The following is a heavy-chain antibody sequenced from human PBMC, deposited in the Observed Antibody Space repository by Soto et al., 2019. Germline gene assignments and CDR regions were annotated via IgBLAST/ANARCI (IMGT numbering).Heavy chain of an antibody. D-gene: IGHD3-9*01. V-gene: IGHV4-4*02. Sequence: QVQLQESGPGLVKPSGTLSLTCAVSGGSINNSYWWSWVRQPPGKGLEWVGEIYQTGITNYNPSITSRVSISLDRSKNQVSLKLTSVTAADTAVYYCERLKTYDLLTGHDFWGQGTLVTVSS. CDR1: GGSINNSYW. CDR2: IYQTGIT. J-gene: IGHJ4*02. CDR3: ERLKTYDLLTGHDF.